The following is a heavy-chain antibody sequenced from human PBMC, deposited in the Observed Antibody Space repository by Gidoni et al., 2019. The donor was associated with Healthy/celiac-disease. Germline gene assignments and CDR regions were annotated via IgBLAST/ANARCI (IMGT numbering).Heavy chain of an antibody. Sequence: QVQLQESGPGLVKPSETLSLTCTVSGYSISSGYYWGWIRQPPGKGLEWIGSIYHSGSTYYNPSLKSRVTISVDTSKNQFSLKLSSVTAADTAVYYCARGRHNDAFDIWGQGTMVTVSS. V-gene: IGHV4-38-2*02. J-gene: IGHJ3*02. CDR3: ARGRHNDAFDI. CDR1: GYSISSGYY. CDR2: IYHSGST.